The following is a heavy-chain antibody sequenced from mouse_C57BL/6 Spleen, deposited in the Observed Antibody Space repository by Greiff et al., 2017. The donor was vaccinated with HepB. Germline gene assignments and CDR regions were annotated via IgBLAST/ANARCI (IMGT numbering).Heavy chain of an antibody. Sequence: VQLQQSGPELVKPGASVKISCKASGYTFTDYYMNWVKQSHGKSLEWIGDINPNNGGTSYNQKFKGKATLTVDKSSSTAYMELRSLTSEDSAVYYCASPFYDYDESAMDYWGQGTSVTVSS. J-gene: IGHJ4*01. CDR2: INPNNGGT. CDR3: ASPFYDYDESAMDY. CDR1: GYTFTDYY. V-gene: IGHV1-26*01. D-gene: IGHD2-4*01.